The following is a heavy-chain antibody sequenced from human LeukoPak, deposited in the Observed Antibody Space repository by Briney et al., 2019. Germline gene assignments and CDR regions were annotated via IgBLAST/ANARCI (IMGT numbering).Heavy chain of an antibody. D-gene: IGHD3-9*01. V-gene: IGHV1-69*04. CDR2: IIPILGIA. Sequence: GASVKVSCKASGGTFSSYAISWVRQAPGQGLEWMGRIIPILGIANYAQKFQGRVTITADKSTSTAYMELSSLRSEDTAVYYCARDRRRYDILTGYPNSYFDYWGRGTLVTVSS. CDR3: ARDRRRYDILTGYPNSYFDY. CDR1: GGTFSSYA. J-gene: IGHJ4*02.